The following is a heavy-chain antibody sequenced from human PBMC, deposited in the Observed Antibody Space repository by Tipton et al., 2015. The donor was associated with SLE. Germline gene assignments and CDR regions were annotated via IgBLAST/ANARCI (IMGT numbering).Heavy chain of an antibody. V-gene: IGHV4-59*01. Sequence: TLSLTCTVSGGSISSYYWSWIRQPPGKGLEWIGYIYYTGNANYNPSLKSRVTISIDTSKNQFSLKVNSVTAADTAVYYCARENSGNFLPPNYFDYWGQGALVTVSS. CDR1: GGSISSYY. CDR3: ARENSGNFLPPNYFDY. CDR2: IYYTGNA. D-gene: IGHD1-26*01. J-gene: IGHJ4*02.